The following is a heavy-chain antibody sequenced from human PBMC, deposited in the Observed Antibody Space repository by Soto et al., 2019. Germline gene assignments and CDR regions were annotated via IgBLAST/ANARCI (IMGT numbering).Heavy chain of an antibody. CDR1: GYTLTNYG. CDR3: ARGVGSGSYYNQYNWFDP. Sequence: GASVKVSCKASGYTLTNYGISWVRQAPGQGLEWMGWINVYNGNTKYAQKVQGRVTMTTDTSTSTAYMELRSLRSDDTAVYYCARGVGSGSYYNQYNWFDPWGQGTLVTVPQ. J-gene: IGHJ5*02. V-gene: IGHV1-18*01. D-gene: IGHD3-10*01. CDR2: INVYNGNT.